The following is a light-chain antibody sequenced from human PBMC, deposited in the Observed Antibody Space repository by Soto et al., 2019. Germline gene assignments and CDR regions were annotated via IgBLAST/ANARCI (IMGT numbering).Light chain of an antibody. V-gene: IGKV1-27*01. Sequence: DIQMTQSPSSLSASVGDRVTITCRASQDLNNYLAWDQQKPGKPHTLLTYAASTLQCAIPSRFSGGGSGTDFTLTINSLQPEDVATYHCQRYNNGPPFTFGPGTQV. CDR3: QRYNNGPPFT. CDR1: QDLNNY. CDR2: AAS. J-gene: IGKJ3*01.